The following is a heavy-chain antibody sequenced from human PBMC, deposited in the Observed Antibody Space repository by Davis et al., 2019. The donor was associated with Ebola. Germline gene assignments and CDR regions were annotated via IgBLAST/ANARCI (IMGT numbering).Heavy chain of an antibody. CDR1: GYTFTNFG. V-gene: IGHV1-18*04. D-gene: IGHD2-21*02. Sequence: AASVKVSCKASGYTFTNFGITWVRQAPGQGLEWMGWVNPHNNNTNYAQNVQGRVTMTTDTSTSTAYMEVGSLGSDDTAVYYCARDPFGGGDPLDFAYWGQGTLVTVSS. CDR3: ARDPFGGGDPLDFAY. CDR2: VNPHNNNT. J-gene: IGHJ4*02.